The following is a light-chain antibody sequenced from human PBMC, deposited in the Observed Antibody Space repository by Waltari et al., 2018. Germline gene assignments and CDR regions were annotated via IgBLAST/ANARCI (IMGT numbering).Light chain of an antibody. CDR1: SSNIGAGYG. CDR2: TNH. Sequence: QSVLTQPPSVSGAPGQRVTISCTGSSSNIGAGYGVLWYHQLPATAPKRPISTNHNRAPGVRARFSGSKSGTSASLAISRLQSEDEAHYYCQSYDNSLSGSAFGGGTKVTVL. J-gene: IGLJ3*02. V-gene: IGLV1-40*01. CDR3: QSYDNSLSGSA.